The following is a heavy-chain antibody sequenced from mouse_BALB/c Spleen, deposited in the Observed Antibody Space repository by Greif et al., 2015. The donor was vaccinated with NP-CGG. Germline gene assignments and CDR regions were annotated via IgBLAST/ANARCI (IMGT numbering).Heavy chain of an antibody. CDR1: GYTFTSSW. J-gene: IGHJ2*01. CDR3: ARSTTGRYFDY. V-gene: IGHV1S130*01. D-gene: IGHD1-1*01. CDR2: IHPNSGNT. Sequence: QVQLQQSGSVLVRPGASVKLSCKASGYTFTSSWMHWAKQRPGQGLEWIGEIHPNSGNTNYNEKFKGKATLTVDTSSSTAYMDLSSLTSEDSAVYYCARSTTGRYFDYWGQGTTLTVSS.